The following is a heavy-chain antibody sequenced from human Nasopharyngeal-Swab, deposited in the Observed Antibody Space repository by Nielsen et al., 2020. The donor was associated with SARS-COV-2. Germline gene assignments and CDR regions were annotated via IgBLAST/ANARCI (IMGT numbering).Heavy chain of an antibody. CDR3: ARGGDPREVVAATDCFDP. D-gene: IGHD2-15*01. Sequence: WVRHAPGHGLEWMGIINPGGGSARYSQNFQGRVTMTRDTSTSTVYMELSSLRSEDTAVYYCARGGDPREVVAATDCFDPWGQGTLVTVSS. V-gene: IGHV1-46*01. J-gene: IGHJ5*02. CDR2: INPGGGSA.